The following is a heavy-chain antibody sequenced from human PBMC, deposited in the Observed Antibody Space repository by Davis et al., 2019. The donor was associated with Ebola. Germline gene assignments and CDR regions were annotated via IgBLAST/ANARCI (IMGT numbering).Heavy chain of an antibody. D-gene: IGHD5-18*01. CDR1: GFTFSSYA. CDR3: ARDRRYSYAEYYYYGMDV. V-gene: IGHV3-30*04. CDR2: IWYDGSNK. Sequence: GESLKISCAASGFTFSSYAMHWVRQAPGKGLEGVAVIWYDGSNKYYADSVKGRFTITRDNSKNTLYLQMNSLRAEDTAVYYFARDRRYSYAEYYYYGMDVWGQGTTVTVSS. J-gene: IGHJ6*02.